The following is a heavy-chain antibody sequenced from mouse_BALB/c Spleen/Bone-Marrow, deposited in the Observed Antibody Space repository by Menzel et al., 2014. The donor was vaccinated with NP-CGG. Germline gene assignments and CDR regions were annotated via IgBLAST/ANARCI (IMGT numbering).Heavy chain of an antibody. J-gene: IGHJ4*01. CDR1: GFSLTSYG. CDR3: ARDRSYYGMDY. V-gene: IGHV2-9*02. CDR2: IWAGGST. Sequence: VQLQQSGPGLVSPSQRLSITCTVSGFSLTSYGVHWVRQPPGKGLEWLGVIWAGGSTNYNSALMSRLSISKDNSKSQVFLKMNSLQTDDTAMYYCARDRSYYGMDYWGQGTSVTVSP.